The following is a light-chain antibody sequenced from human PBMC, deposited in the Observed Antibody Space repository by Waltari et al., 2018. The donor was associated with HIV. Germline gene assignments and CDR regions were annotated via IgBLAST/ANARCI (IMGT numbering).Light chain of an antibody. CDR3: RAWDSSTVV. V-gene: IGLV3-1*01. CDR1: KLGDKY. CDR2: ADS. Sequence: SYELTQPPSVSVSPGQTASITCSGDKLGDKYACWYQQKPGQSPVLLIYADSRRPSGIPERSSGSKSGNTATLTIRGTQAMDEADYYCRAWDSSTVVFGGGTKLTVL. J-gene: IGLJ2*01.